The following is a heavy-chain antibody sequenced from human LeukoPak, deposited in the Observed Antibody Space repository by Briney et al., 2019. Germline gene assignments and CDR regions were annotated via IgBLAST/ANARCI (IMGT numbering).Heavy chain of an antibody. Sequence: GGSLRLSCAASGFTFSSYSMNWVRQAPGKGLEWVSSISSSSSYIYYADSVKGRFTISRDNAKSSLYLQMNSLRAEDTAVYYCARVAVAGFDYWGQGTLVTVSS. CDR1: GFTFSSYS. CDR2: ISSSSSYI. V-gene: IGHV3-21*01. D-gene: IGHD6-19*01. J-gene: IGHJ4*02. CDR3: ARVAVAGFDY.